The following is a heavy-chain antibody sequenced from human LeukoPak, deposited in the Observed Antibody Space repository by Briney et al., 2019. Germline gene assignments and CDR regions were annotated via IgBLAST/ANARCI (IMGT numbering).Heavy chain of an antibody. V-gene: IGHV1-2*02. CDR3: AREGGSSSPDY. CDR2: ISPNSGGT. J-gene: IGHJ4*02. CDR1: GYTFTSYY. Sequence: GASVKVSCKASGYTFTSYYMHWVRQAPGQGLEWMGWISPNSGGTNYAQKFQGRVTMSRDTSISTAYMELSRLRSDDTAVYYCAREGGSSSPDYWGQGTLVTVSS. D-gene: IGHD6-6*01.